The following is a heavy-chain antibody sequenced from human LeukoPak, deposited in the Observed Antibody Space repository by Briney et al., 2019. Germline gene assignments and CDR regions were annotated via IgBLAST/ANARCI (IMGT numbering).Heavy chain of an antibody. CDR3: AKTARGVRPTRLNT. D-gene: IGHD1-26*01. CDR2: ISAYNGNT. J-gene: IGHJ5*02. CDR1: GYSFTRYG. Sequence: APVKVSCKASGYSFTRYGITWVRQAPGQGLEWMGWISAYNGNTNYAQKFQGRVTFNTDSSTNKAFMDVWTLTTDEPTGYYCAKTARGVRPTRLNTWGQG. V-gene: IGHV1-18*01.